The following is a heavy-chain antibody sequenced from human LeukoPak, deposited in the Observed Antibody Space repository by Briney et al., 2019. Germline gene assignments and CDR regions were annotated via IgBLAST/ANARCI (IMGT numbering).Heavy chain of an antibody. CDR1: VDSISGYY. CDR3: AKGCAAGTPHNWFDS. D-gene: IGHD6-13*01. Sequence: SETLSLTCTVPVDSISGYYWSWIRQPPGKGLERIGYIYYSGSTNYNPYLKSRVTISVDTSKNQSSLKLSSVTAADTAVYYCAKGCAAGTPHNWFDSWGQGTLVTVSS. J-gene: IGHJ5*01. CDR2: IYYSGST. V-gene: IGHV4-59*01.